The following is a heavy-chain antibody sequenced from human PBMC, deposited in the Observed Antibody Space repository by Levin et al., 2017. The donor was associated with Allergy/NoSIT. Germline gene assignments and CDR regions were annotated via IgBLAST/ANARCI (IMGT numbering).Heavy chain of an antibody. CDR2: VSWNSGTI. CDR3: TDGRYYDFWSGYFRY. CDR1: GFAFEDFA. Sequence: PGGSLRLSCEVSGFAFEDFAMHWVRQAPGKGLEWVAGVSWNSGTIAYADSVKGRFTISRDNAKDSVYLQMDSLRTEDTAFYYCTDGRYYDFWSGYFRYWSQGTLVTVYS. D-gene: IGHD3-3*01. V-gene: IGHV3-9*01. J-gene: IGHJ4*02.